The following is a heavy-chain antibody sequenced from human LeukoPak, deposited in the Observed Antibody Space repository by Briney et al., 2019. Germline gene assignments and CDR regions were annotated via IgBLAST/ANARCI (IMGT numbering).Heavy chain of an antibody. CDR1: GGTFSSYA. V-gene: IGHV1-69*05. Sequence: SVKVSCKASGGTFSSYAISWVRQAPGQRLEWMGGIIPIVGTANYAQKFQGRVTITTDESTSTAYMELSSLRSEDTAMYYCARAGDYGDYGFDYWGQGTLVTVSS. J-gene: IGHJ4*02. CDR3: ARAGDYGDYGFDY. D-gene: IGHD4-17*01. CDR2: IIPIVGTA.